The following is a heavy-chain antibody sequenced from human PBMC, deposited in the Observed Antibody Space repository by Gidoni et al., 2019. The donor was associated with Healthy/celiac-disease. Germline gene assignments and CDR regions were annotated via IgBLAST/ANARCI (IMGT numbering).Heavy chain of an antibody. Sequence: QVQLVQSGAEVKKPGSSVQVSCKASGGTFISYAISWVRQASGQGLEWMGGIIPIFGTANYAQKFQGRVTITADESTSTAYMELSSLRSEDTAVYYCASEITMVREHDAFDIWGQGTMVTVSS. V-gene: IGHV1-69*01. D-gene: IGHD3-10*01. J-gene: IGHJ3*02. CDR2: IIPIFGTA. CDR3: ASEITMVREHDAFDI. CDR1: GGTFISYA.